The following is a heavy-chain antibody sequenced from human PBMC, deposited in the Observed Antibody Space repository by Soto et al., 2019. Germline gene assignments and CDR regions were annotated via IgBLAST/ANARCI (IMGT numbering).Heavy chain of an antibody. D-gene: IGHD1-1*01. Sequence: QVQLVQSGAEVKKPGASVKVSCKVSGHTLTELSMHWVRLAPGKGLEWMGGFDPEDGETISTQKFQGRVTMTEDKSTDSTYLELSSLRSEATAVYYCAAGGTRWLHSPFDYWGQGTLVTISS. V-gene: IGHV1-24*01. J-gene: IGHJ4*02. CDR1: GHTLTELS. CDR2: FDPEDGET. CDR3: AAGGTRWLHSPFDY.